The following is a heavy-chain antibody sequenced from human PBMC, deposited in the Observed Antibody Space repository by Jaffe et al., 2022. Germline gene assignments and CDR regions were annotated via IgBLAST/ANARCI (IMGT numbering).Heavy chain of an antibody. CDR2: IIPIFGTA. CDR3: ARAGGTKLWFGELLYRNWFDP. CDR1: GGTFSSYA. J-gene: IGHJ5*02. V-gene: IGHV1-69*05. D-gene: IGHD3-10*01. Sequence: QVQLVQSGAEVKKPGSSVKVSCKASGGTFSSYAISWVRQAPGQGLEWMGGIIPIFGTANYAQKFQGRVTITTDESTSTAYMELSSLRSEDTAVYYCARAGGTKLWFGELLYRNWFDPWGQGTLVTVSS.